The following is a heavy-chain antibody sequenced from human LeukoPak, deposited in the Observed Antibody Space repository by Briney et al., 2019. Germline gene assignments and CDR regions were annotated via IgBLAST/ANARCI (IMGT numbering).Heavy chain of an antibody. D-gene: IGHD1-26*01. V-gene: IGHV3-53*01. CDR2: IYSGGST. CDR1: GFTVSSNY. CDR3: ARGEWELPQLPGGMDV. Sequence: GGSLRLSCAASGFTVSSNYMSCVRQAPGKGLEWVSVIYSGGSTYYADSVKGRFTISRDNSKNTLYLQMNSLRAEDTAVYYCARGEWELPQLPGGMDVWGQGTTVTVSS. J-gene: IGHJ6*02.